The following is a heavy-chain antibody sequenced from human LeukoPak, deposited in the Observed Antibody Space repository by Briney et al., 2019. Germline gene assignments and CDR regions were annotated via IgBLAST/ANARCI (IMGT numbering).Heavy chain of an antibody. V-gene: IGHV1-3*01. Sequence: ASVKVSCKASGYTLSTYTMHWLRQAPGQRPEWMGCIYAGNGNIKYSQNFQARVTITRDTSANTAYLELSSLRSEDTAVYYCAREVAIWGQGTLVTVSS. CDR1: GYTLSTYT. CDR3: AREVAI. CDR2: IYAGNGNI. D-gene: IGHD2-15*01. J-gene: IGHJ4*02.